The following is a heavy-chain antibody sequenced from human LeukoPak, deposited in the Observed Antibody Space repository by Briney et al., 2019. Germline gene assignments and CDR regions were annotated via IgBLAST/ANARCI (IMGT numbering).Heavy chain of an antibody. Sequence: ASVKVSFKASGYTFTGYYMHWVRQAPGQGLEGMGLINPNRGGTNYAQKFQGRVTVTRDTSLSTAYMELSRLRYDDTAVYYCAINIYYDSSGPPLGAFDIWGQGTMVTVSP. CDR2: INPNRGGT. J-gene: IGHJ3*02. D-gene: IGHD3-22*01. CDR1: GYTFTGYY. V-gene: IGHV1-2*02. CDR3: AINIYYDSSGPPLGAFDI.